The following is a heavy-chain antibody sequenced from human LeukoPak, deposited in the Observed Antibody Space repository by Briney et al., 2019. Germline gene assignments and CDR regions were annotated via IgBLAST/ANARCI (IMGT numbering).Heavy chain of an antibody. D-gene: IGHD1-26*01. CDR3: AREEVGAGSAFDI. Sequence: GGSLRLPCAASGFTFSSYWMTWVRRAPGKGLEWVAGIKQDGSVRHYVDSVRGRFTVSRDNAKNSLYLQMNSLRAGDTAVYYCAREEVGAGSAFDIWGQGTMATVSS. V-gene: IGHV3-7*01. J-gene: IGHJ3*02. CDR1: GFTFSSYW. CDR2: IKQDGSVR.